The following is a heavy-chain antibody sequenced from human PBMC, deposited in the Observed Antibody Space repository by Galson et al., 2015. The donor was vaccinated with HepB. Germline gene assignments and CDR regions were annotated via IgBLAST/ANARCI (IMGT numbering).Heavy chain of an antibody. CDR2: INAGNGNT. V-gene: IGHV1-3*01. D-gene: IGHD6-13*01. Sequence: SVKVSCKASGYTFTSYAMHWVRQAPGQRLEWMGWINAGNGNTKYSQKFQGRVTITRDTSASTAYMELSSLRSEDTAVYYCARDRGGHIAAAGTRWFDPWGQGTLVTVSS. CDR3: ARDRGGHIAAAGTRWFDP. J-gene: IGHJ5*02. CDR1: GYTFTSYA.